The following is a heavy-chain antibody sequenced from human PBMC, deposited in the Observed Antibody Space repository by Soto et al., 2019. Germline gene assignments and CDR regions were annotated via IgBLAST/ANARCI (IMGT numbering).Heavy chain of an antibody. V-gene: IGHV4-30-2*01. CDR3: ARGFRVITGIGWFDP. CDR2: IYHSGST. Sequence: PSETLSLTCAVSGGSISSGGYSWSWIRQPPGKGLEWIGYIYHSGSTYYNPSLKSRVTISVDRSKNQFSLKLSSVTAADTAVYYCARGFRVITGIGWFDPWGQGTLVTVSS. CDR1: GGSISSGGYS. D-gene: IGHD1-20*01. J-gene: IGHJ5*02.